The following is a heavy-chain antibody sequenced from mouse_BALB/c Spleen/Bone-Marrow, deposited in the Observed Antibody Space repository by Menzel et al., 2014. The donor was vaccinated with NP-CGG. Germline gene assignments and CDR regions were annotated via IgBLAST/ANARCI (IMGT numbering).Heavy chain of an antibody. J-gene: IGHJ4*01. V-gene: IGHV5-12*02. CDR1: GFTFSDYY. CDR3: ARGGIYYGMDY. CDR2: ISNGGGST. Sequence: EVMLVESGGGLVQPGGSLKLSCATSGFTFSDYYMYWVRQTPEKRLEWVAYISNGGGSTYYPDTVKGRFTISRDNAKSTLYLQRSRLKSEDTAMYYCARGGIYYGMDYWGQGTSVTVSS.